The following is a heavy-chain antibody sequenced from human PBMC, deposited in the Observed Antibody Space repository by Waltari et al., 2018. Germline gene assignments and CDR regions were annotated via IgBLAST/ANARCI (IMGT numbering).Heavy chain of an antibody. J-gene: IGHJ6*02. D-gene: IGHD6-13*01. V-gene: IGHV1-69*12. CDR3: ARCRSSSWQIRQTRAWYLYGRDI. Sequence: QVQLVQSGAELKNPGSSVRVSCKASRGNFTNYCINWVRLAPGQGLEWMGGIIHFFNSLTDQQEYQGSVSLIAEQAEGTAYMDLSSLTSQDKAVDCCARCRSSSWQIRQTRAWYLYGRDIWGQGTTGIVSS. CDR2: IIHFFNSL. CDR1: RGNFTNYC.